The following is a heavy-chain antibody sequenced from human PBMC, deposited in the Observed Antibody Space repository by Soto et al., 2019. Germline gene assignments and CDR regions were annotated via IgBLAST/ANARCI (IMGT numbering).Heavy chain of an antibody. CDR3: ARAPQRSGWDNWFDP. D-gene: IGHD6-19*01. CDR2: ISSSGSTI. CDR1: GFTFSSYE. Sequence: LRLSCAASGFTFSSYEMNWVRQAPGKGLEWVSYISSSGSTIYYADSVKGRFTISRDNAKNSLYLQMNSLRAEDTAVYYCARAPQRSGWDNWFDPWGQGTLVTVSS. V-gene: IGHV3-48*03. J-gene: IGHJ5*02.